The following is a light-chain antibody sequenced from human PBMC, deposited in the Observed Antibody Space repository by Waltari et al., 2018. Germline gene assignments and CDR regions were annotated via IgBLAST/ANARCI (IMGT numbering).Light chain of an antibody. CDR3: QQYNSYWT. CDR2: KAS. CDR1: QSISSW. V-gene: IGKV1-5*03. Sequence: DIKMPQSLSTLSESVGDRVTITCRASQSISSWLAWYQQKPGKAPKLLIYKASSLESGVPSRFSGSGSGTEFTLTISSLQPDDFATYYCQQYNSYWTFGQGTKVEIK. J-gene: IGKJ1*01.